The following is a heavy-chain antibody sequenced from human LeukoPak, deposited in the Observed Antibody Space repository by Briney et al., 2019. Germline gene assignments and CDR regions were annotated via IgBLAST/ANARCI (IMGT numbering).Heavy chain of an antibody. CDR2: ISGDGDLT. J-gene: IGHJ4*02. CDR3: AKELEPLVD. V-gene: IGHV3-23*01. CDR1: GFTFSSYA. D-gene: IGHD1-1*01. Sequence: GGSLRLSCAASGFTFSSYAMSWVRQVPGQGLEWVSSISGDGDLTHNSDSLKGRSAISRDNSKNTVYLQMNNLRADDTAVYYCAKELEPLVDWGQGTLVTVSS.